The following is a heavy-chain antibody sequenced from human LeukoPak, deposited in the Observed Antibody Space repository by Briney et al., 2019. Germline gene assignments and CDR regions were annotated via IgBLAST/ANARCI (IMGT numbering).Heavy chain of an antibody. CDR2: ISSSSSYI. CDR1: GFIVSSNY. CDR3: ARAADYGSDY. Sequence: PGGSLRLSCAASGFIVSSNYMSWVRQAPGKGLEWVSSISSSSSYIYYADSVKGRFTISRDNAKNSLYLQMNSLRAEDTAVYYCARAADYGSDYWGQGTLVTVSS. J-gene: IGHJ4*02. D-gene: IGHD4-17*01. V-gene: IGHV3-21*01.